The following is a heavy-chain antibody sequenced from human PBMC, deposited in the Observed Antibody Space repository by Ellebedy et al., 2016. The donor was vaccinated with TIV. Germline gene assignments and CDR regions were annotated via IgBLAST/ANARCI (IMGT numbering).Heavy chain of an antibody. D-gene: IGHD3-22*01. Sequence: GESLKLSCKGSGYSFTSYWIGWVRQMPGKGLEWMGIIYPGDSDTRYSPSFQGQVTISADNSISTAYLQWSSLKASDPAMYYCARHRAPYYYDSSGYYDYYYYYGMDVWGQGTTVTVSS. J-gene: IGHJ6*02. V-gene: IGHV5-51*01. CDR3: ARHRAPYYYDSSGYYDYYYYYGMDV. CDR1: GYSFTSYW. CDR2: IYPGDSDT.